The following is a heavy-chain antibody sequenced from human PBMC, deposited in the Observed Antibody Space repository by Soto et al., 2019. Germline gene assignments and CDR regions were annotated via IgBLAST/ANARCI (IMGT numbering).Heavy chain of an antibody. CDR1: GYSISSGYY. D-gene: IGHD3-9*01. V-gene: IGHV4-38-2*02. Sequence: SETLSLTCAVSGYSISSGYYWDWIRQPPGKGLEWIGSISHSGGTYYNPSLKSRVTISVDTSKNKFSLKLNSVTAADTAVYFCARDDYDVLTGFGMDVWGQGTTVTVSS. J-gene: IGHJ6*02. CDR2: ISHSGGT. CDR3: ARDDYDVLTGFGMDV.